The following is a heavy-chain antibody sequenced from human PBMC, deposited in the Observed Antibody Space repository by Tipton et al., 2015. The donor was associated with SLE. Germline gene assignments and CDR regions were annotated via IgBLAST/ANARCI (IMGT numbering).Heavy chain of an antibody. CDR3: ATGGMPTNPHMDV. J-gene: IGHJ6*03. Sequence: QVQLVQSGAEVKKPGASVKVSCKASGYTLTNNGISWVRQAPGQGLEWLGLIAPYNVFSNKKLQARLTLTTDTSTNTAYMELMSLRSDDTAVYYCATGGMPTNPHMDVWGKGATVTVSS. CDR2: IAPYNVFS. D-gene: IGHD5-24*01. CDR1: GYTLTNNG. V-gene: IGHV1-18*01.